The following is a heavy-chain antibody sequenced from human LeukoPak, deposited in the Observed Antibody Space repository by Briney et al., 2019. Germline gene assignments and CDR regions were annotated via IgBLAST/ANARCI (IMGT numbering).Heavy chain of an antibody. J-gene: IGHJ3*02. CDR1: GYSFTSYW. D-gene: IGHD3-22*01. CDR3: ARLNNYYDSSGENNDAFDI. V-gene: IGHV5-51*01. CDR2: IYPGDSDT. Sequence: GESLKISCKGSGYSFTSYWIDWVRQMPGKGLEWMGIIYPGDSDTRYSPSFQGQVTISADKSISTAYLQWSSLKASDTAMYYCARLNNYYDSSGENNDAFDIWGQGTMVTVSS.